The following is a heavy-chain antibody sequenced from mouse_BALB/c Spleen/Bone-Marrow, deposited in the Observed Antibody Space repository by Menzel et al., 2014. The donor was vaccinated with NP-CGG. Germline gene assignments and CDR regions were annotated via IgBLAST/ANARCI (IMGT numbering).Heavy chain of an antibody. CDR2: IHYSGST. D-gene: IGHD1-1*01. CDR3: ARITTVVARYAMDY. J-gene: IGHJ4*01. CDR1: GYSIXSGYS. V-gene: IGHV3-1*02. Sequence: EVQLQQSGPDLAKPSQSLSLPCTVTGYSIXSGYSWHWIRQFPGNKLEWMGYIHYSGSTNYNPSLKSRISITRDTSKNQFFLQLNSVTTEDTATYYCARITTVVARYAMDYWGQGTSVTVSS.